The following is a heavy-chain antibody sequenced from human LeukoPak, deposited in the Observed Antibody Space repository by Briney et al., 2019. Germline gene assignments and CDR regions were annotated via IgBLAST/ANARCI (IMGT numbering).Heavy chain of an antibody. D-gene: IGHD3-22*01. Sequence: SETLSLTCTVSGGSISAYYWSWIRQPPGKGLEWIGTIYHSGSTYYNPSLKSRVTISVDTSKNQFSLKLSSVTAADTAVYYCARHLDDSSGYYYYYYYYMDVWGKGTTVTISS. CDR1: GGSISAYY. CDR2: IYHSGST. CDR3: ARHLDDSSGYYYYYYYYMDV. J-gene: IGHJ6*03. V-gene: IGHV4-59*04.